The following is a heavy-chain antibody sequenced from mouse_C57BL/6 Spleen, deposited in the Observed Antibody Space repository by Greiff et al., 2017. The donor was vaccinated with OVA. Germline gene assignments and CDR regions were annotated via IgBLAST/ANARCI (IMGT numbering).Heavy chain of an antibody. CDR3: ARSVTPVVATGD. CDR1: GYAFTNYL. CDR2: INPGSGGT. V-gene: IGHV1-54*01. Sequence: VQLQQSGAELVRPGTSVKVSCKASGYAFTNYLIEWVKQRPGQGLEWIGVINPGSGGTNYNEKFKGKATLTADKSSSTAYLQLSSLTSDDSAVYFCARSVTPVVATGDWGQGTTLTVSS. D-gene: IGHD1-1*01. J-gene: IGHJ2*01.